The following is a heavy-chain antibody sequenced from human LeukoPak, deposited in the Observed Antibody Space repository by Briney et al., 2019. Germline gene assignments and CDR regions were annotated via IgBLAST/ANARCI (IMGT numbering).Heavy chain of an antibody. Sequence: PGGSLRLSCAASGFTFSSYAMHWVRQAPGKGLEWVAVISYDGSNKYYADSVKGRFTISRDNSKNTLYLQMNSLRVEDTAVYYCARDPRNVGLAPWGQGTLVTVSS. CDR1: GFTFSSYA. D-gene: IGHD2-15*01. CDR2: ISYDGSNK. J-gene: IGHJ5*02. CDR3: ARDPRNVGLAP. V-gene: IGHV3-30-3*01.